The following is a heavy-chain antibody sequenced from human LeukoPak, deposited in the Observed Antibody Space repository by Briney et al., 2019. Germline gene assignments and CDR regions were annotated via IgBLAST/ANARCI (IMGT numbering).Heavy chain of an antibody. V-gene: IGHV3-33*08. CDR1: GFTFSSYG. Sequence: GGSLRLSCAASGFTFSSYGMHWVRQAPGKGLEGVAVIWYDGSNKYYADSVKGRFTISRDNSKNTLYLQMNSLRAEDTAVYYCARVPMVYAIEGIDYWGQGTLVTVSS. D-gene: IGHD2-8*01. CDR3: ARVPMVYAIEGIDY. CDR2: IWYDGSNK. J-gene: IGHJ4*02.